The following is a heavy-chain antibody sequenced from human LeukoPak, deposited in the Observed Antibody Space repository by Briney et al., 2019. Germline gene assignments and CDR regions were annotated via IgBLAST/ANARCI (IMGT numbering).Heavy chain of an antibody. Sequence: GESLKISCKGSGYSFTTYWIGWVRQMPGKGLEWMGIIYPDDSDTRYSPSFQGQVSISVDKSVSAAYLQWSSLKASDTAIYYCARRGGGYCAGGSCYLTAFDIWGQGTIVTVSS. CDR2: IYPDDSDT. CDR1: GYSFTTYW. D-gene: IGHD2-15*01. J-gene: IGHJ3*02. CDR3: ARRGGGYCAGGSCYLTAFDI. V-gene: IGHV5-51*01.